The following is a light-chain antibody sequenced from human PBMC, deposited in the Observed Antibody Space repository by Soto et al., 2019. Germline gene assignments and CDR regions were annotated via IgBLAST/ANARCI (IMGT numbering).Light chain of an antibody. Sequence: EIVLTQSPGTLSLSPGERATLSCRASQIIYSNYLAWYQQKPGQAPRLFIYDAATRAAGIPDRFSGSGSGTDFSLTINRLEPEDFSVYYCQQYSSSVWTFGQGTRVEI. CDR1: QIIYSNY. J-gene: IGKJ1*01. CDR2: DAA. V-gene: IGKV3-20*01. CDR3: QQYSSSVWT.